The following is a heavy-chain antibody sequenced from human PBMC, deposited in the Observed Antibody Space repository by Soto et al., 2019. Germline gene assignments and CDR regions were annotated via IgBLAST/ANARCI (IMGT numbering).Heavy chain of an antibody. J-gene: IGHJ4*02. CDR1: GGSVRSNNW. V-gene: IGHV4-4*02. CDR2: THPTGNS. D-gene: IGHD3-10*01. CDR3: AREPRLLIWFGELHD. Sequence: SETQSLTSTVSGGSVRSNNWWNWVRQSPGKGLDWIGETHPTGNSNYHPSLKSRVSISVDTSKNQFSLKLSSVTAADTAVYYCAREPRLLIWFGELHDWGRGTLVTVSS.